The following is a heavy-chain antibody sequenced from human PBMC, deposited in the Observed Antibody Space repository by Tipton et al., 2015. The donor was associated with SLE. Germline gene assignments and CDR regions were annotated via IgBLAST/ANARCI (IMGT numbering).Heavy chain of an antibody. D-gene: IGHD3-10*01. CDR3: STNPTSGF. J-gene: IGHJ4*02. Sequence: SWIRQPPGKGLEWVSRIKSKTDGGTIDYAAPVKGRFTISRDDSGNTLYLQMTSLKTEDTAVYYCSTNPTSGFWGQGTLVTVSS. V-gene: IGHV3-15*01. CDR2: IKSKTDGGTI.